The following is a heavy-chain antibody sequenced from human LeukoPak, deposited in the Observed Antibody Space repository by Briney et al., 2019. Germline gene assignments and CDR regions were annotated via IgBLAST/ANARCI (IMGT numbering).Heavy chain of an antibody. Sequence: SETLSLTCTVSGGSISSSSYYWGWIRQPPGKGLEWIGSIYYSGSTYYNPSLKSRVTISVDTSKDQFSLKLSSVTAADTAVYYCARDVGIAAAGSAWGQGTMVTVSS. D-gene: IGHD6-13*01. CDR2: IYYSGST. V-gene: IGHV4-39*07. J-gene: IGHJ3*01. CDR3: ARDVGIAAAGSA. CDR1: GGSISSSSYY.